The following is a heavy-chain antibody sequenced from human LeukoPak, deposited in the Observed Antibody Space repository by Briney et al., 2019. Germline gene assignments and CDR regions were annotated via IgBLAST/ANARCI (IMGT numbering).Heavy chain of an antibody. D-gene: IGHD6-19*01. CDR3: ARDTYTSGWYAGWNY. J-gene: IGHJ4*02. Sequence: GGSLRLSCAVSGFTFNNYDMHWVRQAPGKGLEWVAVASYDGHNNYYADSVKGRFTISRDNSKNTLYLQMNSLRAEDTAVYYCARDTYTSGWYAGWNYWGQGTLVTVSS. V-gene: IGHV3-30*03. CDR2: ASYDGHNN. CDR1: GFTFNNYD.